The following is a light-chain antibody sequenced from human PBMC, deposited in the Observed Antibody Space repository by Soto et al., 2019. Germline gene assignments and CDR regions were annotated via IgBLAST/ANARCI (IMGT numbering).Light chain of an antibody. Sequence: DIKMTQSPSSLSASVGDRVTITCRARQSISDYLSWYHQKAGKPPNLLIYSASSLQSGVPPRFNGSGSGTDFSLTISSLQPEDFAAYYCLQTYSTPWTVGQGTKVEIK. CDR2: SAS. CDR3: LQTYSTPWT. V-gene: IGKV1-39*01. J-gene: IGKJ1*01. CDR1: QSISDY.